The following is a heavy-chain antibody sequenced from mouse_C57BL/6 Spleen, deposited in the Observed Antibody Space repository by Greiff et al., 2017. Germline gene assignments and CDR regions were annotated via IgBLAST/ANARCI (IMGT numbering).Heavy chain of an antibody. CDR1: GYAFSSSW. Sequence: QVQLQQSGPELVKPGASVKISCKASGYAFSSSWMHWVKQRPGKGLEWIGRIYPGDGNTNYNGKFKGKATLTADRSSSTAYMQLSSLASEASAVCFCACHYYSAMDYWGQGTSVTVSS. V-gene: IGHV1-82*01. D-gene: IGHD2-12*01. J-gene: IGHJ4*01. CDR3: ACHYYSAMDY. CDR2: IYPGDGNT.